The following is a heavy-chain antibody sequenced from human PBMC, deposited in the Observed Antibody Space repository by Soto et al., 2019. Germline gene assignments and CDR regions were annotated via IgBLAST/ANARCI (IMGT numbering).Heavy chain of an antibody. D-gene: IGHD3-3*01. Sequence: SGPTVVNPTHTLTLTCTFSGFSLSTRGVGVGWIRQPPVKSLEWLALIYWNDDKRYSPSLNGRLTITKDTSKNQVVLTMTNMDPVDTATYYCAHSVIDRITLFGVVTPFDYWGQGTLVTV. CDR2: IYWNDDK. CDR1: GFSLSTRGVG. CDR3: AHSVIDRITLFGVVTPFDY. V-gene: IGHV2-5*01. J-gene: IGHJ4*02.